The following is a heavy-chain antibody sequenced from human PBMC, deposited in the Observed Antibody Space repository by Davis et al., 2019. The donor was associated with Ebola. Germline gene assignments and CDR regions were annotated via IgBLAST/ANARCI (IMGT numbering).Heavy chain of an antibody. D-gene: IGHD4-17*01. CDR1: GGSFSGYY. Sequence: MPSETLSLTCAVYGGSFSGYYWSWIRQPPGKGLEWIGSIYYSGSTYYNPSLKSRVTISVDTSKNQFSLKLTSVTGADTAVYYCAREVAYASDFWGQGTLVTVSS. CDR2: IYYSGST. J-gene: IGHJ4*02. V-gene: IGHV4-34*01. CDR3: AREVAYASDF.